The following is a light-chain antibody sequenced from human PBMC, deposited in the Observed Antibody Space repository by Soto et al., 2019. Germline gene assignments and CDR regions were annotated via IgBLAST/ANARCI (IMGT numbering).Light chain of an antibody. J-gene: IGLJ3*02. V-gene: IGLV4-69*01. CDR1: SGHSSYA. CDR2: LNSDGSH. Sequence: QAVVTQSPSASASLGASVKLTCTLSSGHSSYAIAWHQQQPEKGPRYLMKLNSDGSHSKGDGIPDRFSGSSSGAERYLTISSLHSEDEDDYYCQTCGTGIPWVFGGGTKLTVL. CDR3: QTCGTGIPWV.